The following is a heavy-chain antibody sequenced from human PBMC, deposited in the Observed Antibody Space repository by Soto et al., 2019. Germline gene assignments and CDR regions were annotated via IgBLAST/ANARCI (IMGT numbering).Heavy chain of an antibody. J-gene: IGHJ4*02. CDR3: ARGVGQFDY. Sequence: ASVKVSCKASGYTFTSYAIHWVRQAPGQRLEWMGWINAGNGDTKYSQQFEGRVTITRDTSASTAYMELSSLRSEDTAVYYCARGVGQFDYWGQGTLVTVSS. V-gene: IGHV1-3*01. D-gene: IGHD3-10*01. CDR1: GYTFTSYA. CDR2: INAGNGDT.